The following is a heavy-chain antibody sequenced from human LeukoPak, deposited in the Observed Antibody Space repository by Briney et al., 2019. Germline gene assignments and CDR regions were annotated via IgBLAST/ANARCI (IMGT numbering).Heavy chain of an antibody. CDR1: GVSISGYY. V-gene: IGHV4-4*07. CDR2: IYTSGST. J-gene: IGHJ4*02. D-gene: IGHD6-19*01. CDR3: ARDSSGWAGFDY. Sequence: SETLSFTCSVAGVSISGYYWSRLRQRAGKGLEWIGRIYTSGSTNYNPSLKSRVTMSVDTSKNQFSLKLSSVTAADTAVYYCARDSSGWAGFDYWGQGTLVTVSS.